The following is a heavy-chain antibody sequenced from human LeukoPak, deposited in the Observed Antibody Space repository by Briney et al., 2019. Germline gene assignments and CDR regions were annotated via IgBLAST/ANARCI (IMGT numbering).Heavy chain of an antibody. J-gene: IGHJ4*02. V-gene: IGHV4-38-2*01. CDR2: IYHSGST. CDR1: GYSISSGYY. D-gene: IGHD3-3*01. CDR3: ARGGLRFLEWLIGY. Sequence: PSETLSLTCAVSGYSISSGYYWGWIRQPPGKGLEWIGSIYHSGSTYNNPSLKSRVTISVDTSKNQFSLKLSSVTAADTAVYYCARGGLRFLEWLIGYWGQGTLVTVSS.